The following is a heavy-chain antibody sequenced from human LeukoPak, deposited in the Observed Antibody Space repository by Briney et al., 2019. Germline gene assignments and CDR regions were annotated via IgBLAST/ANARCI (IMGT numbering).Heavy chain of an antibody. CDR2: MNPNSGNT. Sequence: ASVKVSCKASGYTFTSYDINWVRQATGQGLEWMGWMNPNSGNTGYAQKFQGRVTMTRNTSISTAYMELSSLRSEDTAVYYCARVEVELTYYYYYMDVWGKGTTVIVSS. D-gene: IGHD1-7*01. CDR1: GYTFTSYD. CDR3: ARVEVELTYYYYYMDV. V-gene: IGHV1-8*01. J-gene: IGHJ6*03.